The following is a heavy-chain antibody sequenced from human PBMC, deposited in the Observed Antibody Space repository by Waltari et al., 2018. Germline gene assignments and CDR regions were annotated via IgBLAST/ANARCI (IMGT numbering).Heavy chain of an antibody. CDR3: ASSPYYDSSGYPRAIDY. CDR2: IDPGDSDT. D-gene: IGHD3-22*01. Sequence: EVQLVQSGAEVKKPGESLKISCKGSGYSFTSYWIGWVRQMPGKGLEWMGIIDPGDSDTRYSPSFQGQVTISADKSISTAYLQWSSLKASDTAMYYCASSPYYDSSGYPRAIDYWGQGTLVTVSS. CDR1: GYSFTSYW. V-gene: IGHV5-51*01. J-gene: IGHJ4*02.